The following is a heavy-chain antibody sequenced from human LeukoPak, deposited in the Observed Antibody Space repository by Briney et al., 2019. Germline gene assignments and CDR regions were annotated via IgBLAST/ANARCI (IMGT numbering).Heavy chain of an antibody. CDR3: AKGITGTAVPFDY. CDR1: GFTFSDYY. J-gene: IGHJ4*02. V-gene: IGHV3-23*01. Sequence: GGSLRLSCAASGFTFSDYYMSWIRQAPGKGLEWVSAISGSGGSTYYADSVKGRFTISRDNSKNTLYLQMNSLRAEDTAVYYCAKGITGTAVPFDYWGQGTLVTVPS. CDR2: ISGSGGST. D-gene: IGHD6-19*01.